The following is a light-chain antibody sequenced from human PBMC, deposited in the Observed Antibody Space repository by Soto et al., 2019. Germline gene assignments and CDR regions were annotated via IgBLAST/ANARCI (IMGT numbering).Light chain of an antibody. J-gene: IGKJ5*01. V-gene: IGKV1-12*01. CDR1: QGVSTW. Sequence: DIQMTQSPSSVSASVGDRVTITCRASQGVSTWLAWYQQKPGKAPNLLIYTTSSLQSGVPSRFSGSASGTDFTLTINGLQPEDFATYYCQQAASFPITFGQGTRLELK. CDR3: QQAASFPIT. CDR2: TTS.